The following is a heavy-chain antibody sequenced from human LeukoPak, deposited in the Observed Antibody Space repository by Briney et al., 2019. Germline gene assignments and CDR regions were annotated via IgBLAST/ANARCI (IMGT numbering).Heavy chain of an antibody. V-gene: IGHV3-23*01. CDR3: AKDSYYDFWSGYFDY. CDR2: ISGSGGST. CDR1: GFTFSSYA. J-gene: IGHJ4*02. Sequence: GGSLRLSCAASGFTFSSYAMSWVRQAPGKGLEWVSAISGSGGSTCYADSVKGRSTISRDNSKNTLYLQMNSLRAEDTAVYYCAKDSYYDFWSGYFDYWGQGTLVTVSS. D-gene: IGHD3-3*01.